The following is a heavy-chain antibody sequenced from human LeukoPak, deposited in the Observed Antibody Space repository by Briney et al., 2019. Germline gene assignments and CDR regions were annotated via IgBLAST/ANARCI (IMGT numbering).Heavy chain of an antibody. V-gene: IGHV1-2*02. CDR1: GYTFTGYY. D-gene: IGHD2-15*01. CDR2: INPNSGGT. Sequence: ASVKVSCKASGYTFTGYYMHWVRQAPGQGLEWMGWINPNSGGTNYAQKFQGRVTMTRDTSISTAYMELRSLRSDDTAVYYCARGCSGGERLPLNWFDPWGQGTLVTVSS. CDR3: ARGCSGGERLPLNWFDP. J-gene: IGHJ5*02.